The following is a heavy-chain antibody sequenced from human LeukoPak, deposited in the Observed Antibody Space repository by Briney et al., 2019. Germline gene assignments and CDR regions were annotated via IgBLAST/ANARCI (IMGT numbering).Heavy chain of an antibody. CDR2: IRYDESNK. J-gene: IGHJ4*02. D-gene: IGHD6-19*01. CDR1: GFNFNYYG. V-gene: IGHV3-30*02. CDR3: SGIAVAGIY. Sequence: GGSLRLSCAASGFNFNYYGMHWVRQAPGKGLEWVAFIRYDESNKYYADSVKGRFTISRDNSKNTLYLQMNSLRTEDTAVYYCSGIAVAGIYWGQGTLVTVSS.